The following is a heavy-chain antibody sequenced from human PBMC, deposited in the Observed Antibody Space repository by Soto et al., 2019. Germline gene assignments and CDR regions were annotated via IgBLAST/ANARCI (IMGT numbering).Heavy chain of an antibody. CDR2: ISAYNGNT. V-gene: IGHV1-18*01. CDR3: AREGAYYDFWSGYYQTDYGMDV. D-gene: IGHD3-3*01. Sequence: ASVKVSCKASGYTFTSYGISWVRQAPGQGLEWMGWISAYNGNTNYAQKLQGRVTITRDTSTSTAYMELSSLRSEDTAVYYCAREGAYYDFWSGYYQTDYGMDVWGQGTTVTVSS. CDR1: GYTFTSYG. J-gene: IGHJ6*02.